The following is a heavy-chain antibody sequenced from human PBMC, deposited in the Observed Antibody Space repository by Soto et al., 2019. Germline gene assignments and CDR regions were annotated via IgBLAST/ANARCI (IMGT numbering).Heavy chain of an antibody. J-gene: IGHJ6*02. Sequence: QGPVQGAGPGLVKPSETLSPTWPGSGCFLRPINYHLSKHLCNWIPPSPGKGLEWIGYISNLGFTRYNPSLKSRVSISVDTSKNQFSLKLTSVTAADTAVYYCTTQGFGGLHGLVDVWGQGTTVTVSS. CDR3: TTQGFGGLHGLVDV. CDR1: GCFLRPINYH. D-gene: IGHD3-10*01. V-gene: IGHV4-59*08. CDR2: ISNLGFT.